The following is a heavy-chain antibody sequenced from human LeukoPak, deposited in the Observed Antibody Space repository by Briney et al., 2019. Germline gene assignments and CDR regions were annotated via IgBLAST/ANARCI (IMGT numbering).Heavy chain of an antibody. D-gene: IGHD2-21*02. CDR2: IYYSGST. V-gene: IGHV4-59*01. CDR3: ARGDIVVVTARAFDI. J-gene: IGHJ3*02. Sequence: SETLSLTCTVSGGSISSYYWSWIRQPPGKGLEWIGYIYYSGSTNYNPSLKSRVTISVDTSKNQFSLKLSSVTAADTAVYYCARGDIVVVTARAFDIWGQGTMVTVSS. CDR1: GGSISSYY.